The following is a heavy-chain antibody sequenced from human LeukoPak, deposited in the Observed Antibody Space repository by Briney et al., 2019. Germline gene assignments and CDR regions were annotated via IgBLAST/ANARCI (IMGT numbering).Heavy chain of an antibody. CDR3: ARDPVLRYFDWSHSPEYYFDY. V-gene: IGHV4-61*02. D-gene: IGHD3-9*01. Sequence: SQTLSLTCSVSGDSINTGNYFWNWVRQPAGRGLEWCGRIYTSGSADYNPSLKGRVTISVDTSKNQFSLKLSSVTAADTAVYYCARDPVLRYFDWSHSPEYYFDYWGQGTLVTVSS. J-gene: IGHJ4*02. CDR2: IYTSGSA. CDR1: GDSINTGNYF.